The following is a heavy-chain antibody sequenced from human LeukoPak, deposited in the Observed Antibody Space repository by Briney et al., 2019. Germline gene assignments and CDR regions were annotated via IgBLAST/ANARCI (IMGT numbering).Heavy chain of an antibody. D-gene: IGHD3-10*01. V-gene: IGHV4-39*07. CDR3: ARDSRYYGSGSYYGSNWFDP. J-gene: IGHJ5*02. CDR2: IYYSGST. CDR1: GGSISSSSYY. Sequence: SETLSLTCTVSGGSISSSSYYWGWIRQPPGKGLEWIGSIYYSGSTYYNPSLKSRVTISVDTSKNQFSLKLSSVTAADTAVYYCARDSRYYGSGSYYGSNWFDPWGQGTLVTVSS.